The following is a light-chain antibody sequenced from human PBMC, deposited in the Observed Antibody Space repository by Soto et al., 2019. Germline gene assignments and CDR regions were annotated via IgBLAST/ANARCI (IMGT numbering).Light chain of an antibody. J-gene: IGKJ1*01. V-gene: IGKV1-5*01. Sequence: DIQMTQSPSTLSASVGDRVTITCRASQNIGTSLAWYQQTPGKAPKLLISDASTLESGVPSRFGGSRSGTKFTLTISSLQPDDFATYYCQQYNSYSPWTFGQGTKVDIK. CDR2: DAS. CDR3: QQYNSYSPWT. CDR1: QNIGTS.